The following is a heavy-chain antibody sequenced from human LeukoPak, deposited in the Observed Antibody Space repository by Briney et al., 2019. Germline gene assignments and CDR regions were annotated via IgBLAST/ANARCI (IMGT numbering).Heavy chain of an antibody. CDR1: GYPFNNYD. V-gene: IGHV1-8*01. CDR3: ARELWFEDVPDY. CDR2: MNPHSGKT. D-gene: IGHD3-10*01. J-gene: IGHJ4*02. Sequence: ASVKVSCKASGYPFNNYDINWVRQAPGQGLEWMGWMNPHSGKTGYAQNFQGSVTMTRDTSTSAVYMELSSLRSEDTAVYYCARELWFEDVPDYWGQGTLVTVSS.